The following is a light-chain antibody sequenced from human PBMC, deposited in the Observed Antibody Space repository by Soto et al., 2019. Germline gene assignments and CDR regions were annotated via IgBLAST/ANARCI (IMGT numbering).Light chain of an antibody. CDR3: QQYGSSGT. J-gene: IGKJ1*01. CDR2: GAS. V-gene: IGKV3-20*01. Sequence: EMVMTQSPAILSVSPGESATLSCRASQSVNSNYLAWYQQHPGQPPRLLIYGASNRATGIPDRFSGSGSGTDFTLTISRLEPEDFAVYYCQQYGSSGTFGQGTKVDI. CDR1: QSVNSNY.